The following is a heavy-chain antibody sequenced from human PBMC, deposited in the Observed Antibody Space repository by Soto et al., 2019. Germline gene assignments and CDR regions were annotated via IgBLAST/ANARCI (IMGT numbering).Heavy chain of an antibody. CDR2: ISWNSGSI. D-gene: IGHD3-10*01. Sequence: EVQLVESGGGLVQPGRSLRLSCAASGFTFDDYPMHWVRQAPGKGLEWVSGISWNSGSIGYADSVKGRFTISRDNARNSLYLQMTSLRAEDTALYYCAKDKISYGSGSYYHPYYYYMDVWGKGTTVTVSS. J-gene: IGHJ6*03. CDR1: GFTFDDYP. V-gene: IGHV3-9*01. CDR3: AKDKISYGSGSYYHPYYYYMDV.